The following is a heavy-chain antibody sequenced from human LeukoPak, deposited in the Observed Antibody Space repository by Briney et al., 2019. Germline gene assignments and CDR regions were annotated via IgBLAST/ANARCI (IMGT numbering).Heavy chain of an antibody. D-gene: IGHD1-20*01. CDR1: GYTFTSYG. Sequence: ASVKVSCKASGYTFTSYGISWVRQAPGQGLEWMGWISAYNGNTNYAQKLQGRVTMTTDTSTSTAYMELRSLRSDDTAVYCCARNNWNLNWFDPWGQGTLVTVSS. CDR2: ISAYNGNT. V-gene: IGHV1-18*01. CDR3: ARNNWNLNWFDP. J-gene: IGHJ5*02.